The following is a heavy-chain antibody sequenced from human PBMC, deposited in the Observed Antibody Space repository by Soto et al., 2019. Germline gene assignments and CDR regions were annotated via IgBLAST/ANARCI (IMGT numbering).Heavy chain of an antibody. V-gene: IGHV3-21*01. J-gene: IGHJ4*02. D-gene: IGHD1-26*01. CDR1: GFTFNSYS. CDR3: ARDLVGATI. Sequence: EVQLVESGGGLVKPGGSLRLSCAASGFTFNSYSMNWVRQAPGKGLEWVSSISSSSNYIYYADSMKGRFTISRDNAKNSLYLQMNSLRAEDMGVYYCARDLVGATIWGQGTLVTVSS. CDR2: ISSSSNYI.